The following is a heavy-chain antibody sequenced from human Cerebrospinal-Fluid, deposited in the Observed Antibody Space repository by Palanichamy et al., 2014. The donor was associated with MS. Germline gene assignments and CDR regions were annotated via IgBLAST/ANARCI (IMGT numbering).Heavy chain of an antibody. J-gene: IGHJ4*02. CDR1: GNTST. CDR3: ARDSRGFADI. V-gene: IGHV1-18*01. Sequence: QVHLVQSGAEVKKPGASVKVSCKASGNTSTITWVRQAPGQGLEWMGWISAYNGHTNYAQKLQGRVTMTTDTSRTTAYMELRSLRFDDTAVYYCARDSRGFADIWGQGTLVTVFS. CDR2: ISAYNGHT.